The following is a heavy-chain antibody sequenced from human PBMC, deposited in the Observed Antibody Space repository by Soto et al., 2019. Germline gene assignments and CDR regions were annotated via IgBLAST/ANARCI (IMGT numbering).Heavy chain of an antibody. V-gene: IGHV1-3*01. CDR3: ARDLFCAYCSGGSCYEKCDY. Sequence: GASVKVSCKASGYTFTSYAMHWVRQAPGQRLEWMGWINAGNGNTKYSQKFQGRVTITRDTSASTAYMELSSLRSEDTAVYYCARDLFCAYCSGGSCYEKCDYWGQGTLVTSPQ. CDR1: GYTFTSYA. CDR2: INAGNGNT. J-gene: IGHJ4*02. D-gene: IGHD2-15*01.